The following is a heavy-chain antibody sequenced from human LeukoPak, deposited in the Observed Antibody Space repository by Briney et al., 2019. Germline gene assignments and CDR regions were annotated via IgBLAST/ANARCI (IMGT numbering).Heavy chain of an antibody. V-gene: IGHV4-30-2*01. D-gene: IGHD6-13*01. CDR2: IYHIGST. CDR3: ARPWYSSSWAYYYLDYYYYYGMDD. CDR1: GGSISSGGYS. Sequence: SETLSLTCAVSGGSISSGGYSWSWIRQPPGEGLEWIGYIYHIGSTYYNPSLKSRVTISVDRSKNHFSLKLSCVTAADTAVYYCARPWYSSSWAYYYLDYYYYYGMDDWGKGTTVTVSS. J-gene: IGHJ6*04.